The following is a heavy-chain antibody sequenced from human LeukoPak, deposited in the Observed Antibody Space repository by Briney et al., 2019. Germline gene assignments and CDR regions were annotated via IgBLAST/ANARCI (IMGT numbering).Heavy chain of an antibody. J-gene: IGHJ4*02. Sequence: NPSETLSLTCAVYGGSFSGYYWSWIRQPPGKGLEWIGEINHSGSTNYNPSLKSRVTISVDTSTNQFSLNLRSVTAADTAVYYCAILMDIVVVPAAGAREEIQPDDYWGQGTLVTVSS. CDR2: INHSGST. D-gene: IGHD2-2*03. CDR1: GGSFSGYY. CDR3: AILMDIVVVPAAGAREEIQPDDY. V-gene: IGHV4-34*01.